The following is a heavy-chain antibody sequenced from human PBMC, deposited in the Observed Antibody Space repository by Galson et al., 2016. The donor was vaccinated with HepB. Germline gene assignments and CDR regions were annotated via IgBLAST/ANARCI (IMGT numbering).Heavy chain of an antibody. CDR3: AREGGGLQLRRLTEGYLDH. D-gene: IGHD1-1*01. CDR2: ISFDGRYK. Sequence: SLRLSCAASGFSFSNYAMYWVRQAPGKGLEWAALISFDGRYKYHADSVKGRFTISRDNSKNTLYLQMNSLRAEDTAIYYCAREGGGLQLRRLTEGYLDHWGQGTLVTVSS. CDR1: GFSFSNYA. J-gene: IGHJ4*02. V-gene: IGHV3-30*04.